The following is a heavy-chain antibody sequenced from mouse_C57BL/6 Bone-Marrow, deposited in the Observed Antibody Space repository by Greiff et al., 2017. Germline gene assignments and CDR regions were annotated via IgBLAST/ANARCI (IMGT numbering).Heavy chain of an antibody. V-gene: IGHV1-4*01. CDR3: ARGGGQLRLLFAY. D-gene: IGHD3-2*02. Sequence: QVQLQQSGADLARPGASVKMSCKASGYTFTSYTMHWVKQRPGQGLEWIGYINPSSGYTKYNQKFKDKATLTADNSSSTAYMQLSSLTSEDSAVYYCARGGGQLRLLFAYWGQGTLVTVSA. CDR2: INPSSGYT. J-gene: IGHJ3*01. CDR1: GYTFTSYT.